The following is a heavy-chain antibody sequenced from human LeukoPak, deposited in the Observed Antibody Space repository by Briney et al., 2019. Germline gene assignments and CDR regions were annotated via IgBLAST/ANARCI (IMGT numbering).Heavy chain of an antibody. CDR1: GFTFSSYA. J-gene: IGHJ5*02. CDR2: ISGSGGST. Sequence: GGSLRLSCAASGFTFSSYAMSWVRQAPGKGLEWVSAISGSGGSTYYADSVKGRFTISRDNSKNTLYLQMNSLRAEDTAVYYCARGPSSPYYYGSGSYSPNWFDPWGQGTLVTVSS. V-gene: IGHV3-23*01. D-gene: IGHD3-10*01. CDR3: ARGPSSPYYYGSGSYSPNWFDP.